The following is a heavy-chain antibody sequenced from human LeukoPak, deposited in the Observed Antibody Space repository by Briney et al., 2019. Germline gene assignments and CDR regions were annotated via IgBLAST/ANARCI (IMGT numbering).Heavy chain of an antibody. CDR3: AKDNYDILTGSTHYFDY. Sequence: GGSLRLSCAASGFTFSSYGMSWVRQAPGKGLEWVSAISGSGGSTYYADSVKGRFTISRDNSKNTLYLQMNSLRAEDTAVYYCAKDNYDILTGSTHYFDYWGQGTLVTVSS. V-gene: IGHV3-23*01. CDR2: ISGSGGST. CDR1: GFTFSSYG. J-gene: IGHJ4*02. D-gene: IGHD3-9*01.